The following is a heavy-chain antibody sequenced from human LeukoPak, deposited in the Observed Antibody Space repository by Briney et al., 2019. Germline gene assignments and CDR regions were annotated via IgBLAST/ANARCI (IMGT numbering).Heavy chain of an antibody. CDR3: ASGRQLGY. CDR1: GFTLSSYW. D-gene: IGHD3-16*01. V-gene: IGHV3-7*01. J-gene: IGHJ4*02. CDR2: IKQDGSEK. Sequence: GGSLRLSCAASGFTLSSYWMSWVRQAPGKGLEWVAKIKQDGSEKYYVDSVKGRFTISRDNAKNSLYLQMNSLRAEDTALYYCASGRQLGYWGQGTLVTVSS.